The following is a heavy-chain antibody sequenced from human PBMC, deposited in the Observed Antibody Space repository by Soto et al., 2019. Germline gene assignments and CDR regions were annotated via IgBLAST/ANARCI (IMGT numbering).Heavy chain of an antibody. V-gene: IGHV1-69*13. Sequence: SVKVSCKASGGTFSSYAISWVRQAPGQGLEWMGGIIPIFGTANYAQKFQGRVTITADESTSTAYVELSSLRSEDTAVYYCARHRGYSYGSVYFDYWGQGTLVTVSS. CDR1: GGTFSSYA. CDR3: ARHRGYSYGSVYFDY. J-gene: IGHJ4*02. CDR2: IIPIFGTA. D-gene: IGHD5-18*01.